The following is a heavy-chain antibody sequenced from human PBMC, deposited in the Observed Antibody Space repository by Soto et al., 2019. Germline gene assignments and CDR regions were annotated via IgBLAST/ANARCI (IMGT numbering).Heavy chain of an antibody. J-gene: IGHJ6*02. D-gene: IGHD2-2*01. V-gene: IGHV3-21*01. CDR1: GFSFSTYS. Sequence: GGSLRLSCAGSGFSFSTYSMDWARQAPGKGLEWVSSISSSSSATYINYADSVKGRFTISRYNAQNSLYLQMNSLRPEDTAVYYCARQGTSTKYYTMDVWGQGTTVTVSS. CDR3: ARQGTSTKYYTMDV. CDR2: ISSSSSATYI.